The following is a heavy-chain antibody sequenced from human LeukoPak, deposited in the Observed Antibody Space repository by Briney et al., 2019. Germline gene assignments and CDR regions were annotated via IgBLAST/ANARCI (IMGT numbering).Heavy chain of an antibody. CDR2: IYSGGST. V-gene: IGHV3-66*04. Sequence: GGSLRLSCAAPGFTVSSNYMSWVRQAPGKGLEWVSVIYSGGSTYYADSVKGRFTISRDNSKNTLYLQMNSLRAEDTAVYYCARHSSSWYYFDYWGQGTLVTVSS. CDR3: ARHSSSWYYFDY. J-gene: IGHJ4*02. CDR1: GFTVSSNY. D-gene: IGHD6-13*01.